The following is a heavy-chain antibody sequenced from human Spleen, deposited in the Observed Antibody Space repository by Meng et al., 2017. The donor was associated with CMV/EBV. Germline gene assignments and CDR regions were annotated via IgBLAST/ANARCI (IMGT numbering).Heavy chain of an antibody. Sequence: GESLKISCAASGFTFSTYAMSWARQAPGKGLEWVSVIYSGGGRTFYADSVKGRFTISRDNSKNTLYLQMNSLGAEDTAVYYCAKYLSGYNSSPSDNWGQGTLVTVSS. CDR1: GFTFSTYA. D-gene: IGHD6-6*01. J-gene: IGHJ4*02. CDR3: AKYLSGYNSSPSDN. V-gene: IGHV3-23*03. CDR2: IYSGGGRT.